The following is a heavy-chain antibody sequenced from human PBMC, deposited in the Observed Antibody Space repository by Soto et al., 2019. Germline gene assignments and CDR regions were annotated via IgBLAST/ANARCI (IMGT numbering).Heavy chain of an antibody. CDR2: IYYSGST. J-gene: IGHJ5*02. CDR3: ARDTGHIAARLGFDP. CDR1: GGSISSDGYY. V-gene: IGHV4-31*02. D-gene: IGHD6-6*01. Sequence: LSLTCTVSGGSISSDGYYWSWIHQHPGKGLEWIGYIYYSGSTYYNPSLKSRVTISVDTSKNQFSLKLSSVTAADTAGYYWARDTGHIAARLGFDPWGQGTLVTGYS.